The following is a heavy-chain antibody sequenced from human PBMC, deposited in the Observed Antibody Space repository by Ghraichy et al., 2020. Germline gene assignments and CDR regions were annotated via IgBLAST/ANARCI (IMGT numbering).Heavy chain of an antibody. J-gene: IGHJ6*02. CDR2: IIPIFGTA. V-gene: IGHV1-69*13. CDR1: GGTFSSYA. Sequence: SVKVSCKASGGTFSSYAISWVRQAPGQGLEWMGGIIPIFGTANYAQKFQGRVTITADESTSTAYMELSSLRSEDTAVYYCARRYDSSGYYNAYYYYYGMDVWGQGTTVTVSS. D-gene: IGHD3-22*01. CDR3: ARRYDSSGYYNAYYYYYGMDV.